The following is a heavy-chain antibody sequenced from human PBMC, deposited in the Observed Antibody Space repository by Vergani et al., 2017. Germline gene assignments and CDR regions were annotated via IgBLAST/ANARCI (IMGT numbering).Heavy chain of an antibody. Sequence: QVLLQESGPGLVKPSETLSLTCTVSGGSITYGAFYWGWIRQSPGKGLEWIGSIYYSENKFYNPSLESRVTLSIDTTKNQFSLKLKSVTAADTAIYFCARTESFILRYFHWALWGQGTLVTVS. J-gene: IGHJ4*02. V-gene: IGHV4-39*01. CDR2: IYYSENK. D-gene: IGHD3-9*01. CDR3: ARTESFILRYFHWAL. CDR1: GGSITYGAFY.